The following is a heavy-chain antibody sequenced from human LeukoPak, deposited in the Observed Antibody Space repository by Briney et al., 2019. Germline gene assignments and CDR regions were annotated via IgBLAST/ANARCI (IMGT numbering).Heavy chain of an antibody. V-gene: IGHV3-15*01. D-gene: IGHD3-22*01. J-gene: IGHJ4*02. CDR3: TTDPGFMIVTPGGN. CDR2: IKSKTDGGTT. Sequence: GGSLRLSCAASGFTVSDNFMAWVRQAPGKGLEWVGRIKSKTDGGTTDYAAPVKGRFTISRDDSKNTLYLQMNSLKTEDTAVYYCTTDPGFMIVTPGGNWGQGTLVTVSS. CDR1: GFTVSDNF.